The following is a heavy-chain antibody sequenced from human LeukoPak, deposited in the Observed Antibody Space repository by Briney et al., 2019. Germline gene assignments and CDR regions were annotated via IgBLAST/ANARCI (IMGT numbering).Heavy chain of an antibody. CDR1: GYSISSGYY. D-gene: IGHD3-10*01. CDR3: ARGTMVRGTPYYYYYMDV. V-gene: IGHV4-38-2*01. J-gene: IGHJ6*03. Sequence: PSETLSLTCAVSGYSISSGYYWGWIRQPPGKGLEWIGTIYHSGFTYYNPSLKSRVTISVDTSKNQFSLNLSSVTAADTAVYYCARGTMVRGTPYYYYYMDVWGKGTTVTVSS. CDR2: IYHSGFT.